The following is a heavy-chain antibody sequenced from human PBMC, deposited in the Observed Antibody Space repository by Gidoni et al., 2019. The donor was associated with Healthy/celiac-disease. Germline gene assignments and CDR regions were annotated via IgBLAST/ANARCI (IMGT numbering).Heavy chain of an antibody. CDR2: INHSGST. CDR1: GGSFSGYY. Sequence: QVQLQQWGAGLLKPSETLSLTCAVYGGSFSGYYWSWIRQPPGKGLEWIGEINHSGSTNYNPSLKSRVTISVDTSKNQFSLKLSSVTAADTAVYYCARGREHSSSLQYYYYYGMDVWGQGTTVTVSS. CDR3: ARGREHSSSLQYYYYYGMDV. D-gene: IGHD6-6*01. J-gene: IGHJ6*02. V-gene: IGHV4-34*01.